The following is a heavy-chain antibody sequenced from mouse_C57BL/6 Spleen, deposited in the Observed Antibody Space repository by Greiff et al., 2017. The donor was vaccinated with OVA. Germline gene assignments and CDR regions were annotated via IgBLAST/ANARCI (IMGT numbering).Heavy chain of an antibody. CDR2: IYPRSGNT. CDR3: ARGQGDYNAMDY. D-gene: IGHD6-1*01. Sequence: QVQLQQSGAELARPGASVKLSCKASGYTFTSYGISWVKQRTGQGLEWIGEIYPRSGNTYYNEKFKGKATLTADKSSSTAYMELRSLTSEDSAGYFCARGQGDYNAMDYWGQGTPVTVSS. V-gene: IGHV1-81*01. J-gene: IGHJ4*01. CDR1: GYTFTSYG.